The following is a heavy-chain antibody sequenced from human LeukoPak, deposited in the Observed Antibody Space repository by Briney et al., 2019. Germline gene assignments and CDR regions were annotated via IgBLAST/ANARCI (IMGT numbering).Heavy chain of an antibody. CDR1: GFAFSSYE. Sequence: GGSLRLSGAASGFAFSSYEMNWVRQAPGKGLEWVSYISSSGSTIYYADSVKGRFTISRDNAKNSLYLQMNSLRAEDTAVYYCARGSICGGDCYSYFDNWGQGTLVTVSS. V-gene: IGHV3-48*03. CDR3: ARGSICGGDCYSYFDN. J-gene: IGHJ4*02. D-gene: IGHD2-21*02. CDR2: ISSSGSTI.